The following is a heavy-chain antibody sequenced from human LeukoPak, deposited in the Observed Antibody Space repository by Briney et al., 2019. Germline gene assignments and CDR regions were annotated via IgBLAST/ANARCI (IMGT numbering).Heavy chain of an antibody. CDR2: ISAYIVNT. V-gene: IGHV1-18*01. CDR1: GYTFTSYG. CDR3: ARDNY. J-gene: IGHJ4*02. Sequence: ASVKFSCKASGYTFTSYGISWVRQATGQGLEWMGWISAYIVNTNYAQKPQGRVTITTDTSTTTAYMERRSPRSDDTAVYYCARDNYWGQGTLVTVSS.